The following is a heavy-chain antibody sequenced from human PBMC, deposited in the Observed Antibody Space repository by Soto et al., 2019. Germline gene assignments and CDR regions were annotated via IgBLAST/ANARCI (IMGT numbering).Heavy chain of an antibody. Sequence: QVQLVESGGGVVQPGRSLRLSCAASGFTFSNHGMHWVRQAPGKGLEWVARIYYDGSSEFYADSVKSRFTISRDSSKNTLYLQMNSLRAEDTAVYYCARGRGSGSFYQLDYWGQGTLVTVSP. J-gene: IGHJ4*02. D-gene: IGHD1-26*01. CDR2: IYYDGSSE. CDR1: GFTFSNHG. CDR3: ARGRGSGSFYQLDY. V-gene: IGHV3-33*01.